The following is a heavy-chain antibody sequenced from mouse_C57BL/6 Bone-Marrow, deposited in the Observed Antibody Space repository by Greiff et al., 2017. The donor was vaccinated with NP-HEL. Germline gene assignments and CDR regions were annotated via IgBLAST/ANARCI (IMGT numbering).Heavy chain of an antibody. CDR2: IDPETGGP. J-gene: IGHJ2*01. CDR1: GYTFTDYE. Sequence: QVQLQQSGAELVRPGASVTLSCKASGYTFTDYEMHWVKQTPVHGLEWIGAIDPETGGPAYNQKFKGKAILTADKSSSTAYMELRSLTSEDSAVYYCTRKTSNGWNFDYWGQGTTLTVSS. D-gene: IGHD2-2*01. V-gene: IGHV1-15*01. CDR3: TRKTSNGWNFDY.